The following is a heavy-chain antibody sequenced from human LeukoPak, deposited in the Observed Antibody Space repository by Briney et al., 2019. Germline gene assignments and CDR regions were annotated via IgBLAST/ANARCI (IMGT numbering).Heavy chain of an antibody. CDR3: ARHVRWNWGSRFDP. Sequence: SETLSLTCAVYGGSFSGYYWSWIRQPPGKGLEWIGEVNHSGSTNYNPSLKSRVTISEDTSKNQFSLKLSSVTAADTAVYYCARHVRWNWGSRFDPWGQGTLVTVSS. V-gene: IGHV4-34*01. CDR2: VNHSGST. J-gene: IGHJ5*02. CDR1: GGSFSGYY. D-gene: IGHD7-27*01.